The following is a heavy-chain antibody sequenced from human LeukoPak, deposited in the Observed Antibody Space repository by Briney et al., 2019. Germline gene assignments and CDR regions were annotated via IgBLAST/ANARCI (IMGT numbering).Heavy chain of an antibody. D-gene: IGHD4-17*01. J-gene: IGHJ5*02. CDR1: GLSFSSYG. V-gene: IGHV3-30*06. CDR2: IQYDGSNK. CDR3: AREVPYGDYQDGEGFDP. Sequence: GGSLRLSCAASGLSFSSYGMHWVRQAPGKGLEWVAFIQYDGSNKFYADSVKGRFTISRDNSKNTLYLQMNSLRAEDTALYYCAREVPYGDYQDGEGFDPWGQGTLVTVSS.